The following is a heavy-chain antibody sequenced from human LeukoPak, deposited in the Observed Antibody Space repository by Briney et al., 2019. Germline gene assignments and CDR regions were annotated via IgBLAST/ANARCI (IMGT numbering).Heavy chain of an antibody. J-gene: IGHJ4*02. V-gene: IGHV3-48*04. CDR3: ARDSYYYGSGSYPYYFDY. Sequence: PGGSLRLSCAASGFTFSGYSMNWVRQAPGKGLEWISYISSSGSTIYYADSVKGRFTISRDNAKNSLYLQMNSLRAEDTAVYYCARDSYYYGSGSYPYYFDYWGQGTPVTVSS. CDR2: ISSSGSTI. CDR1: GFTFSGYS. D-gene: IGHD3-10*01.